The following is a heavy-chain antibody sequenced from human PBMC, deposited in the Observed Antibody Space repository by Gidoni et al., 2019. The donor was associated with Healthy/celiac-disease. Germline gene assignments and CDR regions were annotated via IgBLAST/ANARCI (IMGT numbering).Heavy chain of an antibody. CDR3: AKGKWVGVGATTFDY. J-gene: IGHJ4*02. V-gene: IGHV3-23*01. D-gene: IGHD1-26*01. CDR2: ISGSGGST. CDR1: GFTFSSYA. Sequence: EVQLLESGGGLVPPGGFLRPSCAASGFTFSSYAMRWVRQAPGKGLEWVSAISGSGGSTYYADSVKGRFTISRDNSKNTLYLQMNSLRAEDTAVYYCAKGKWVGVGATTFDYWGQGTLVTVSS.